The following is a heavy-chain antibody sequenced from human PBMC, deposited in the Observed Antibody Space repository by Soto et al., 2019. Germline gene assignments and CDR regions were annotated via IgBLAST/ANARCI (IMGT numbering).Heavy chain of an antibody. Sequence: LSXTCTGSGGSISSYYCSWNRKPTGKGLEWLGYIYYSGSTNYNPSLKSRVTISVDTSKNQFSLKLSSVTAADTAVYYCARDGNYDFWSGYYFDYYYGMDVWGQGTTVTVSS. CDR2: IYYSGST. J-gene: IGHJ6*02. CDR3: ARDGNYDFWSGYYFDYYYGMDV. V-gene: IGHV4-59*01. D-gene: IGHD3-3*01. CDR1: GGSISSYY.